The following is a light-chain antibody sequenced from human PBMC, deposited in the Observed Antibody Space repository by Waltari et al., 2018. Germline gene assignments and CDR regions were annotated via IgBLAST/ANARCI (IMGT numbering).Light chain of an antibody. V-gene: IGKV1-NL1*01. J-gene: IGKJ4*01. CDR3: QHGYGTLLS. CDR2: QAS. Sequence: DIQMTQSPSSLSASVGERVTITCQASQDIYTDLALYQQKPGKVPNLLLYQASTLQSGVPSRFSGSGSGTDFTLTITSLQPEDFGTYYCQHGYGTLLSFGGGTKVE. CDR1: QDIYTD.